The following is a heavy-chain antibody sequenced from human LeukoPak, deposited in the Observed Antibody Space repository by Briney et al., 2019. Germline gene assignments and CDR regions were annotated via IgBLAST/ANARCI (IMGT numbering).Heavy chain of an antibody. CDR2: INWNGGST. D-gene: IGHD6-19*01. CDR3: ARAGDGYSSGWYGPPGYYYYMDV. Sequence: PGGSLRLSCAASGFTFDDYGMSWVRQAPGKGLEWVSGINWNGGSTGYADSVKGRFTISRDNAKNSLYLQMNSLRAEDTALYYCARAGDGYSSGWYGPPGYYYYMDVWGKGTTVTVSS. J-gene: IGHJ6*03. CDR1: GFTFDDYG. V-gene: IGHV3-20*04.